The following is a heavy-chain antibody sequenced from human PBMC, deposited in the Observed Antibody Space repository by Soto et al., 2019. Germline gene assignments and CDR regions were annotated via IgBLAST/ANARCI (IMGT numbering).Heavy chain of an antibody. V-gene: IGHV1-46*01. Sequence: ASVKVSCKASGYTFTSYYMHWVRQAPGQGLEWMGIINPSGGSTTYAQKFQGRVTMTRDTSTSTVYMELSSLRSEDTAVYYCARVGCSGGSCYAVDYWGQGTLVTVSP. CDR2: INPSGGST. D-gene: IGHD2-15*01. J-gene: IGHJ4*02. CDR1: GYTFTSYY. CDR3: ARVGCSGGSCYAVDY.